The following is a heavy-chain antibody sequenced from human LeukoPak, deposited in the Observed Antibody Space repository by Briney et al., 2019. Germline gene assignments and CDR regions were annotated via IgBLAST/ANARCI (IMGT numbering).Heavy chain of an antibody. V-gene: IGHV1-2*02. D-gene: IGHD5-12*01. CDR3: AKTPYEYYFDY. CDR2: INPYSGDT. CDR1: GYTFTGCY. Sequence: ASVTVSCKASGYTFTGCYMHWVRQAPGQGLEWMGWINPYSGDTNYAQKFQGRVTITRDTSIRTAYLELSGLRSDDTAVYYCAKTPYEYYFDYWGQGPLVTVSS. J-gene: IGHJ4*02.